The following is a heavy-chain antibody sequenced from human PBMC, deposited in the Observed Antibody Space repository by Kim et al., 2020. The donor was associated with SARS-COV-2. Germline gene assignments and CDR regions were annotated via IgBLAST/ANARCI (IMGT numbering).Heavy chain of an antibody. Sequence: VKGRFTISRDNSKNTLYLQMNSLRAEDTAVYYCAKDREKYSSGWVGAFDIWGQGTMVTVSS. V-gene: IGHV3-23*01. CDR3: AKDREKYSSGWVGAFDI. D-gene: IGHD6-19*01. J-gene: IGHJ3*02.